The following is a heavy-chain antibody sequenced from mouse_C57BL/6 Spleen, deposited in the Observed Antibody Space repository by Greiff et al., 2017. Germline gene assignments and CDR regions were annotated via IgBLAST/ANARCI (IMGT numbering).Heavy chain of an antibody. Sequence: QVQLKQSGAELVKPGASVKISCKASGYAFSSYWMNWVKQRPGKGLEWIGQIYPGDGDTNYNGTFKGKATMTADKSSSTAYMQLSSLTSEDSAVYFCERKGGYDGYWYFDVWGTGTTVTVSS. V-gene: IGHV1-80*01. CDR3: ERKGGYDGYWYFDV. J-gene: IGHJ1*03. D-gene: IGHD2-2*01. CDR1: GYAFSSYW. CDR2: IYPGDGDT.